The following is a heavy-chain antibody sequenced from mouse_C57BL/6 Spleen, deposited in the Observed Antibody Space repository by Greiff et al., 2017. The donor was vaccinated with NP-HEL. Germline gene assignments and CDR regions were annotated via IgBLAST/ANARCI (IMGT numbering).Heavy chain of an antibody. J-gene: IGHJ4*01. CDR1: GYTFTDYY. Sequence: QVQLKQSGAELVRPGASVKLSCKASGYTFTDYYINWVKQRPGQGLEWIARIYPGSGNTYYNEKFKGKATLTAEKSSSTAYMQLSSLTSEDSAVYFCASGAYYGNRYYAMDYWGQGTSVTVSS. CDR3: ASGAYYGNRYYAMDY. CDR2: IYPGSGNT. D-gene: IGHD2-10*01. V-gene: IGHV1-76*01.